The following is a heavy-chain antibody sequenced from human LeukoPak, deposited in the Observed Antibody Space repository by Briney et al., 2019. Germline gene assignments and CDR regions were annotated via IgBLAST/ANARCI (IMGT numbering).Heavy chain of an antibody. CDR3: ARLQPQEYYFDF. J-gene: IGHJ4*02. Sequence: PSETLSLTCTVSGGSISSYYWSWIRQPPGKGLEWIGYIYYSGSTNYNPSLKSRLSISVDTSKNQFSLKLSSVTAADTAVYYCARLQPQEYYFDFWAQGTLVTVSS. D-gene: IGHD3-16*01. V-gene: IGHV4-59*12. CDR2: IYYSGST. CDR1: GGSISSYY.